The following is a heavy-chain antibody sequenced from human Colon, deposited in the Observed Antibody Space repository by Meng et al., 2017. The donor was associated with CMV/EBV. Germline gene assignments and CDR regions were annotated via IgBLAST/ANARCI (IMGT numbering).Heavy chain of an antibody. V-gene: IGHV3-53*01. Sequence: GESLKISCAASGFTVSNFHMCWVRQAPGKGLECVSAIYNNGDTYHTDAVKGRFTISRDNSRNTLYLDIDNLRADDTAVYYCARDEDFGVTILGVLNIYWGQGALVTVSS. CDR2: IYNNGDT. CDR3: ARDEDFGVTILGVLNIY. CDR1: GFTVSNFH. D-gene: IGHD3-3*01. J-gene: IGHJ4*02.